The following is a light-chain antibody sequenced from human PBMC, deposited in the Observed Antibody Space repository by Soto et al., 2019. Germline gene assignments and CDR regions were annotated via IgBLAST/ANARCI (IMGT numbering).Light chain of an antibody. CDR2: GNS. Sequence: QPVLTQPPSVSGALGQRVTISCTGSSSNIGAGYDVHWYQQLPGTAPKLLIYGNSNRPSGVPDRFSGSKSGTSASLAITGLQAEDEADYYCQSYDSSLSAVVFGGGTKLTVL. CDR1: SSNIGAGYD. J-gene: IGLJ2*01. CDR3: QSYDSSLSAVV. V-gene: IGLV1-40*01.